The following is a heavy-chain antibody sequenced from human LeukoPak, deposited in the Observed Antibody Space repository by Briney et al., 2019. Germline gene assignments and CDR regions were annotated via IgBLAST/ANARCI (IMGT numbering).Heavy chain of an antibody. CDR1: GFTFRNFG. V-gene: IGHV3-30*18. CDR3: AKERDNRVSTSCDY. J-gene: IGHJ4*02. Sequence: GGSLRLSCAASGFTFRNFGMHWVRRAPGKGLEWVAVISYDGKVAFYSDSVQGRFTISRDNSKNTLYLQMTNLRGEDTALYYCAKERDNRVSTSCDYWGQGTQVIVSS. D-gene: IGHD1-14*01. CDR2: ISYDGKVA.